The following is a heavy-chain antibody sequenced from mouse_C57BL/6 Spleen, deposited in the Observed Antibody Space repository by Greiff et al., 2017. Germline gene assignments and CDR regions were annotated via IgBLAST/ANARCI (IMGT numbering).Heavy chain of an antibody. CDR2: IYPGDGDT. D-gene: IGHD3-1*01. V-gene: IGHV1-80*01. CDR3: ARLQLYFDY. CDR1: GYAFSSSW. J-gene: IGHJ2*01. Sequence: VQLQQSGAELVQPGASVKISCKASGYAFSSSWMNWVKQTPGKGLAWVGQIYPGDGDTTSNGKCKGKATMTADKSSSTADMQLSSMTADDSAVYFCARLQLYFDYWGQGTTLTVSS.